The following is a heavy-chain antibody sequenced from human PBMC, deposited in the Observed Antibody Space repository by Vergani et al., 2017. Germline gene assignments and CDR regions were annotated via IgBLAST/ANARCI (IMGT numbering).Heavy chain of an antibody. CDR3: ASLWFGTGFGGFDY. J-gene: IGHJ4*02. CDR1: GFTFSSYA. D-gene: IGHD3-10*01. Sequence: EVQLLESGGGLVQPGGSLRLSCAASGFTFSSYAMSWVRQAPGKGLEWVSAISGSGGSTYYADSLKGRFTISRDNSKNTLYLQMNSLRAEDTAVYYCASLWFGTGFGGFDYWGQGTLVTVSS. V-gene: IGHV3-23*01. CDR2: ISGSGGST.